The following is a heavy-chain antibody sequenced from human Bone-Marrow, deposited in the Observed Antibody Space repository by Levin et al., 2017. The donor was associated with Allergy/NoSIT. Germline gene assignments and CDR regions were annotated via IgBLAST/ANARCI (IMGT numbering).Heavy chain of an antibody. D-gene: IGHD3-10*01. V-gene: IGHV2-5*02. J-gene: IGHJ4*02. Sequence: SGPTLVKPPQTLTLTCTFSGFSLSSNGVGVGWIRQAPGKALEWLALIYWDDDKRYSPSLKSRLNITKDTSKNQVVLTMTNMAPVDTGTYYCAHHKFWFGEFPFDVWGRGSLVTVSS. CDR1: GFSLSSNGVG. CDR2: IYWDDDK. CDR3: AHHKFWFGEFPFDV.